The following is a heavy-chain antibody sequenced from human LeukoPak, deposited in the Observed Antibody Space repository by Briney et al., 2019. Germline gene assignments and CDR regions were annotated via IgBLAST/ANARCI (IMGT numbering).Heavy chain of an antibody. CDR3: ARIGDSNYYDSSGYYFDY. CDR1: GGSFSGYY. J-gene: IGHJ4*02. D-gene: IGHD3-22*01. V-gene: IGHV4-34*01. CDR2: INHSGST. Sequence: PSEALSLTCAVYGGSFSGYYWSWIRQPPGKGLEWIGEINHSGSTNYNPSLKSRVTISVDTSKNQFSLKLSSVTAADTAVYYCARIGDSNYYDSSGYYFDYWGQGTLVTVSS.